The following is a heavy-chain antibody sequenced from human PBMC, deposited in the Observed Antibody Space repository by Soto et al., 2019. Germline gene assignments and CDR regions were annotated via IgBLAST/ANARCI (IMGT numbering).Heavy chain of an antibody. CDR2: ISHDGNNK. CDR3: ARASGHSYATLHGPFDH. CDR1: GFTFNRHP. D-gene: IGHD3-16*01. Sequence: QVQLVESGGGVVQPGRSLRLSCAASGFTFNRHPLHWVRQAPGKGLVWVAVISHDGNNKYYADSVQGRFTISRDNSMNMLYLQMHGLRTEDTAIFDCARASGHSYATLHGPFDHWGQGALVTVSS. V-gene: IGHV3-30-3*01. J-gene: IGHJ4*02.